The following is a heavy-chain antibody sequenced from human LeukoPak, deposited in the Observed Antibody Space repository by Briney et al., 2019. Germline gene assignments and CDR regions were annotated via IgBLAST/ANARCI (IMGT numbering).Heavy chain of an antibody. CDR3: ARTKLYCSGGSCYSSLDY. V-gene: IGHV4-59*08. CDR2: IYYSGST. J-gene: IGHJ4*02. CDR1: GGSISSYY. Sequence: SETLSLTCTVSGGSISSYYWSWIRHPPGMGLEYIGFIYYSGSTNYNPSLKSRVTISVDTSKNQFSLILSSVTAADTAVYYCARTKLYCSGGSCYSSLDYWGQGTLVTVSS. D-gene: IGHD2-15*01.